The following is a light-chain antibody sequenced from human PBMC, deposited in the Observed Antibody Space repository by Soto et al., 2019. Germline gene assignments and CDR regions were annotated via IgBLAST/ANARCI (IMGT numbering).Light chain of an antibody. Sequence: QSAQTQPASVSGSPGQSITISCTGTSSDVGSHNLVSWYQQHPGQAPKLMIYEVTKRPLGVSTRFSASKSGNTASLTISGLQAEDEADYYCCSYGGSRAVFGGGTQLTVL. V-gene: IGLV2-23*02. J-gene: IGLJ7*01. CDR1: SSDVGSHNL. CDR2: EVT. CDR3: CSYGGSRAV.